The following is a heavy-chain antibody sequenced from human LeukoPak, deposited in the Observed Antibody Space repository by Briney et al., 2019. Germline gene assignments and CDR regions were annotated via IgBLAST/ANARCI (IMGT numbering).Heavy chain of an antibody. CDR3: ARETSQKGAHYMDV. CDR1: GGSISRYY. D-gene: IGHD3-16*01. CDR2: IYYSGST. Sequence: SETLSLTCTVSGGSISRYYWSWIRQPPGKGLEWIGYIYYSGSTNYNPSLKSRVTISVDTSKNQFSLKLSSVTAADTAVYYCARETSQKGAHYMDVWGKGTTVTISS. V-gene: IGHV4-59*01. J-gene: IGHJ6*03.